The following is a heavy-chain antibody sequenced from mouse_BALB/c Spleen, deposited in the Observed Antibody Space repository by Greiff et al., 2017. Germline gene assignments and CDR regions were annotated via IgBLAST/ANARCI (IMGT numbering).Heavy chain of an antibody. CDR1: GYTFTSYV. Sequence: EVQLQESGPELVKPGASVKMSCKASGYTFTSYVMHWVKQKPGQGLEWIGYINPYNDGTKYNEKFKGKATLTSDKSSSTAYMELSSLTSEDSAVYYCARGEYYGSRDYAMDYWGQGTSVTVSS. CDR2: INPYNDGT. V-gene: IGHV1-14*01. J-gene: IGHJ4*01. CDR3: ARGEYYGSRDYAMDY. D-gene: IGHD1-1*01.